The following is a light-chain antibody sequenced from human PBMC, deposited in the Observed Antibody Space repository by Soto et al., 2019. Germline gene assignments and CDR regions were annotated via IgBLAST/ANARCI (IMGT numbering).Light chain of an antibody. CDR1: SSDVGGYNY. J-gene: IGLJ2*01. V-gene: IGLV2-14*01. Sequence: QSALTQPASVSGSPGLSITISCTGTSSDVGGYNYVSWYQQHPGKAPKLMIYEVSNRPSGVSNRFSGSKSGNTASLTISGLQAEDEADYYCTSKTSSTYVVFGGGTKLTVL. CDR2: EVS. CDR3: TSKTSSTYVV.